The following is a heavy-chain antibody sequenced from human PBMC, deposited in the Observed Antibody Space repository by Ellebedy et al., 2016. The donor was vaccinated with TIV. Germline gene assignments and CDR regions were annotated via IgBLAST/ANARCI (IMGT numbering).Heavy chain of an antibody. J-gene: IGHJ5*02. D-gene: IGHD3-10*01. CDR2: INPNSGGT. CDR1: GYTFTGYY. Sequence: AASVKVSCKASGYTFTGYYMHWVRQAPGQGLEWMGWINPNSGGTNYAQKFQGRVTMTRDTSISTAYMELSRLRSDDTAVYYCARWSPLWFGELLVSGWFDPWGQGTLVTVSS. CDR3: ARWSPLWFGELLVSGWFDP. V-gene: IGHV1-2*02.